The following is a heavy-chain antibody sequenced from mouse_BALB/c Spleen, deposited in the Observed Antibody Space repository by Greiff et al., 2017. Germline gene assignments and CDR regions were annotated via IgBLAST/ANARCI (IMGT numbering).Heavy chain of an antibody. CDR2: ILPGSGST. D-gene: IGHD2-10*02. V-gene: IGHV1-9*01. CDR3: ARKYGNYGGYFDY. J-gene: IGHJ2*01. CDR1: GYTFSSYW. Sequence: QVQLQQSGAELMKPGASVKISCKATGYTFSSYWIEWVKQRPGHGLEWIGEILPGSGSTNYNEKFKGKATFTADTSSNTAYMQLSSLTSEDSAVYYCARKYGNYGGYFDYWGQGTTLTVSS.